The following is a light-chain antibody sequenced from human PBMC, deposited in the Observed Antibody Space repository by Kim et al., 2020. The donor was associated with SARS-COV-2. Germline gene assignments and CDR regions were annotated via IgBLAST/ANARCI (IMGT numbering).Light chain of an antibody. V-gene: IGLV1-51*01. J-gene: IGLJ2*01. CDR1: SSNIGKNY. CDR3: GTWDSSLSVVV. CDR2: DNN. Sequence: QKVTISCSGSSSNIGKNYVSWYQQLPGTAPKLLIYDNNKRPSGIPDRFSGSKSGTSATLGITGLQTGDEADYYCGTWDSSLSVVVFGGGTQLTVL.